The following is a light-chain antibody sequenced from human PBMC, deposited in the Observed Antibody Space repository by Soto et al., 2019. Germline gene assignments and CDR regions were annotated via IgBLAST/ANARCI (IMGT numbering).Light chain of an antibody. CDR1: QGVSSSY. Sequence: IVLTQSPGTLSLSPWERATLSCRASQGVSSSYLAWYQQKPGQAPRLLIHDASGRATGIPDRFSGSGSGTDFTLTISRLEPDDFATYYCQQYNSYSVTFGQGTKVDIK. V-gene: IGKV3-20*01. CDR2: DAS. J-gene: IGKJ1*01. CDR3: QQYNSYSVT.